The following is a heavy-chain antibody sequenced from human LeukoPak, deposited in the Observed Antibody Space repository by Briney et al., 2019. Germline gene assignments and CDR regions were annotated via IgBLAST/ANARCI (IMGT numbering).Heavy chain of an antibody. J-gene: IGHJ3*02. CDR2: INPNSGGT. CDR1: GYTFTGYY. Sequence: ASVKVSCKASGYTFTGYYMHWVRQAPGQGLEWMGWINPNSGGTNYAQKFQGRVTMTRDTSISTAYMELSRLRSDDTAVYYCARVSSGYKSDAFDIWGQGTMVTVSS. V-gene: IGHV1-2*02. CDR3: ARVSSGYKSDAFDI. D-gene: IGHD3-22*01.